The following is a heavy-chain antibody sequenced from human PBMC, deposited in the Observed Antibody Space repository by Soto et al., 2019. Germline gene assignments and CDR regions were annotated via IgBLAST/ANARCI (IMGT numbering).Heavy chain of an antibody. J-gene: IGHJ5*02. CDR1: GYTFTSYD. CDR3: ARGVKYGAYSRWFDP. Sequence: QVQLVQSGAEVGKPGASVKVSCKASGYTFTSYDINWVRQATGQGLEYLGWMSPNSGNTGYVQKFQGRVTMTWDTSITTAYMELSSLRSEDTAVYFCARGVKYGAYSRWFDPWGQGTLVTVSS. V-gene: IGHV1-8*01. D-gene: IGHD4-17*01. CDR2: MSPNSGNT.